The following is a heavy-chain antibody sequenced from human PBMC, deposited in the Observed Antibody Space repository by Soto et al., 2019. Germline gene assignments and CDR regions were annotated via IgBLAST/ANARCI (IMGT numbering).Heavy chain of an antibody. CDR3: ATRRSRDSRYYYGMDV. J-gene: IGHJ6*02. CDR1: GYTLTELS. CDR2: FDPEDGET. Sequence: ASVKVSCKVSGYTLTELSMHWVRQAPGKGLEWMGGFDPEDGETIYAQKFQGRVTMTEGTSTDTAYMELSSLRSEDTAVYYCATRRSRDSRYYYGMDVWGHGTTVTFSS. D-gene: IGHD1-26*01. V-gene: IGHV1-24*01.